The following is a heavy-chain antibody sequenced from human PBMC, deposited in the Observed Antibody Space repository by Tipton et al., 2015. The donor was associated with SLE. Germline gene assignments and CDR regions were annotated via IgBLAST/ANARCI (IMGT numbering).Heavy chain of an antibody. Sequence: SLRLSCAASGFTFSSYSMNWVRQPPGKGLEWISYISSSSNLIYYADSVKGRFTISRDNAKNSLFLQMNSLRVDDTAVYYCASRVPYSGYQYWGQGTLVTVSS. CDR3: ASRVPYSGYQY. CDR2: ISSSSNLI. V-gene: IGHV3-48*04. D-gene: IGHD5-12*01. J-gene: IGHJ4*02. CDR1: GFTFSSYS.